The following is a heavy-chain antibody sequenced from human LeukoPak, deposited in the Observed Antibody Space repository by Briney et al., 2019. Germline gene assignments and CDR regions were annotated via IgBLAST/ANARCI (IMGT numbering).Heavy chain of an antibody. V-gene: IGHV1-8*01. CDR1: GYTFTSYD. D-gene: IGHD3-22*01. CDR3: ARGIEWYYDSSGYPGY. CDR2: MNPNSGNT. Sequence: GASVKVSCKASGYTFTSYDINWVRQATGQGLEWMGWMNPNSGNTGYAQKFQGRVTMTRNTFISTAYMELSSLRSEDTAVYYCARGIEWYYDSSGYPGYWGQGTLVTVSS. J-gene: IGHJ4*02.